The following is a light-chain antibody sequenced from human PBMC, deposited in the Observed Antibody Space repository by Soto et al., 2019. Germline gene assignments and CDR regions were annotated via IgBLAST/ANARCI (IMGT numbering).Light chain of an antibody. CDR1: SSNIGSNH. CDR2: RSD. CDR3: SARDDILSGVV. V-gene: IGLV1-47*01. J-gene: IGLJ2*01. Sequence: QSVLTQPPSASGTPGQRISISCSGSSSNIGSNHVYWYQQFPGMAPKLLMYRSDQRPTGVPDRFSGSKSGPLASLAISGLRSDDEADYYCSARDDILSGVVFGGGTKLTVL.